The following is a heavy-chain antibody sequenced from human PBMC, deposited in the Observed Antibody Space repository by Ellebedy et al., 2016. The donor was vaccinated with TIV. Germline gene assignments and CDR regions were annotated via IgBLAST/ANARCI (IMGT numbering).Heavy chain of an antibody. CDR1: GGSITSYY. J-gene: IGHJ4*02. V-gene: IGHV4-34*01. CDR2: INHSGGT. D-gene: IGHD6-19*01. CDR3: ARGIASGWYVPGY. Sequence: GSLRLSCTVSGGSITSYYWTWIRQPPGKGLEWIGEINHSGGTSYNPSLKSRVTMSVDTSTKQFSLKLQSVTAADTAVYYCARGIASGWYVPGYWGQGSLVTVSS.